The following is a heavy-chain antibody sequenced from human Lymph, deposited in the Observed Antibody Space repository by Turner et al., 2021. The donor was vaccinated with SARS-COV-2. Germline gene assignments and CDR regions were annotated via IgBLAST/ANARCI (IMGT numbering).Heavy chain of an antibody. V-gene: IGHV1-69*01. D-gene: IGHD6-19*01. CDR2: IIPIFGTG. Sequence: SCKASGGTFSSYAISWVRQAPGQGLEGMGGIIPIFGTGNYAQKFQGRVTITADESTSTAYMELSSLRSEDTAVDYCARDTAVAGTLGAFDIWGQGTMVTVSS. CDR3: ARDTAVAGTLGAFDI. CDR1: GGTFSSYA. J-gene: IGHJ3*02.